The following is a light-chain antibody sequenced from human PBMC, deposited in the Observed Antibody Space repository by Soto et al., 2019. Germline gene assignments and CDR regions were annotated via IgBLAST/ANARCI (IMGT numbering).Light chain of an antibody. CDR3: QPYNSDSA. CDR2: KAS. V-gene: IGKV1-5*03. CDR1: QSISIW. Sequence: IQMTQSPSTLSASVGDRVTITCRASQSISIWLAWYQQKPGKAPKLLIYKASSLESEGPSRVSGSVAGTEFTLTINSLQPDDSATYYCQPYNSDSACGQGTKVEIK. J-gene: IGKJ1*01.